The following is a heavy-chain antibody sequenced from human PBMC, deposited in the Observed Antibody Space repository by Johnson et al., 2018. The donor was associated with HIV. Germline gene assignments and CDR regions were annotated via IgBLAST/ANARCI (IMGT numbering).Heavy chain of an antibody. D-gene: IGHD7-27*01. CDR2: IWYDGSNN. CDR3: ARDFGLFLGKDDAFDI. Sequence: QVQLVESGGGVVQPGRSLRLSCAASGFTFSSYGMHWVRQAPGKGLEWVAVIWYDGSNNYYADSVKGRFTISKDNSRNTLFLHMNSLRAEDTAVYYCARDFGLFLGKDDAFDIWGQGTIVTVSS. J-gene: IGHJ3*02. V-gene: IGHV3-33*01. CDR1: GFTFSSYG.